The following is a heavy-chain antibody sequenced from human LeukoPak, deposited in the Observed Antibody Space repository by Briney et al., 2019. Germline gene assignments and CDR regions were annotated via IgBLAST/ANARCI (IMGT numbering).Heavy chain of an antibody. CDR1: GGSISSYY. J-gene: IGHJ6*03. V-gene: IGHV4-59*01. CDR3: ARVQTDILTGYYPNYYYYYYMDV. D-gene: IGHD3-9*01. Sequence: SETLSLTCTVSGGSISSYYWSWIRQPPGKGLEWIGYIYYSGSTNYNPSLKSRVTISVDTSKNQFSLKLSSVTAADTAVYYCARVQTDILTGYYPNYYYYYYMDVWGKGTTVTVSS. CDR2: IYYSGST.